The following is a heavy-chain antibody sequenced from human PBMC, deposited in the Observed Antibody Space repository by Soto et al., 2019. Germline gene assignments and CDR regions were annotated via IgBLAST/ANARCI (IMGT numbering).Heavy chain of an antibody. CDR2: VYESGYT. D-gene: IGHD5-18*01. J-gene: IGHJ5*02. CDR1: GASVSTGAYY. Sequence: SLTCTVSGASVSTGAYYWGWVRQRPGRGLEWIGYVYESGYTYYNMSLKSRLTISLDRSNNQFSLGLTSVTAADTAVYYCVRALRHTAMVYPWFDPRGQGTLVTVSS. V-gene: IGHV4-31*03. CDR3: VRALRHTAMVYPWFDP.